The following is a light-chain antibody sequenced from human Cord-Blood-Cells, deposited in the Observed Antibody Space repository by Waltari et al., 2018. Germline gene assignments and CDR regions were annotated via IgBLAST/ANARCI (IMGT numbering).Light chain of an antibody. CDR3: SSYTSSSTVV. CDR2: DVS. CDR1: SSAVGGYNY. V-gene: IGLV2-14*03. Sequence: QSALTQPASVSGSPGQSITIHCTGTSSAVGGYNYVSWYQKTPGKSPKLIIHDVSNRPSGVSNRFSGSKSGNTASLTISGLQAEDEADYYCSSYTSSSTVVFGGGTKLTVL. J-gene: IGLJ2*01.